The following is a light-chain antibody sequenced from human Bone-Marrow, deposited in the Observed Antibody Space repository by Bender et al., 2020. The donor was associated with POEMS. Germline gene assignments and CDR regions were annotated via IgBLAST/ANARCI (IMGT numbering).Light chain of an antibody. V-gene: IGLV2-14*01. CDR2: DVS. CDR3: ISYTTSATGHVI. J-gene: IGLJ2*01. Sequence: QSALTQPASVSGSPGQSITISCTGSSSDVGNFNYVSWYQQYPGKAPKVMIYDVSNRPSGVSNRFSGSKSVNTASLTISGLQAEDEADYYCISYTTSATGHVIIGGGTKLTVL. CDR1: SSDVGNFNY.